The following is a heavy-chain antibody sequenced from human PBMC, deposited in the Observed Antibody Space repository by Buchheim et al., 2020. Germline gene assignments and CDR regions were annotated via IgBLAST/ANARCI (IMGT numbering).Heavy chain of an antibody. D-gene: IGHD3-10*01. CDR2: IYTSGST. Sequence: QVQLQESGPGLVKPSQTLSLTCTVSGGSISSGSYYWSWIRQPAGKGLEWIGRIYTSGSTNYNPSLKSRVTISVDTSKNQFSLKLSSVTAADTAVYYCAREDPWQGNHPYYYYGMDVWGQGTT. V-gene: IGHV4-61*02. CDR3: AREDPWQGNHPYYYYGMDV. J-gene: IGHJ6*02. CDR1: GGSISSGSYY.